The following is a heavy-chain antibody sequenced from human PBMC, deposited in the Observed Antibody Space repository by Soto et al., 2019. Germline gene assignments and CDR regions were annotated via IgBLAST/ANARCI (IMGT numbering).Heavy chain of an antibody. D-gene: IGHD2-2*01. CDR2: ISGGGGST. J-gene: IGHJ4*02. V-gene: IGHV3-23*01. CDR3: AKPLCSSISCSRGAFDY. CDR1: GFTFSSYV. Sequence: GGSLRLSCAASGFTFSSYVMSWVRQAPGKGLEWVSTISGGGGSTYYADSVKGRFTISRDNSKNTLYLQMNSLRAEDTAVYYCAKPLCSSISCSRGAFDYWGQGTLVTVS.